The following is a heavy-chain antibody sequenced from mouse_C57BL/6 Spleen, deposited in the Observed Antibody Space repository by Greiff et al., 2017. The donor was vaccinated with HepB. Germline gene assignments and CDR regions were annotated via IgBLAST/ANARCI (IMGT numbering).Heavy chain of an antibody. CDR2: IWSGGST. J-gene: IGHJ1*03. V-gene: IGHV2-2*01. CDR3: ARNSYYGSSLYWYFDV. CDR1: GFSLTSYG. D-gene: IGHD1-1*01. Sequence: VKLMESGPGLVQPSQSLSITCTVSGFSLTSYGVHWVRQSPGKGLEWLGVIWSGGSTDYNAAFISRLSISKDNSKSQVFFKMNSLQADDTAIYYCARNSYYGSSLYWYFDVWGTGTTVTVSS.